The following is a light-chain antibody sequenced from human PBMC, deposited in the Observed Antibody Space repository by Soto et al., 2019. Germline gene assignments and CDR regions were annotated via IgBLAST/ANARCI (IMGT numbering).Light chain of an antibody. CDR2: DAS. J-gene: IGKJ1*01. CDR1: QSISSW. Sequence: DIQMTQSPSTLSASVGDRVTITCRASQSISSWLAWYQQKPGKAPTLLIYDASTLERGVPSRFSGTGSGTEFTLSIDSLQPDDFATYYCQQYHTSSITFGQGTMVDIK. CDR3: QQYHTSSIT. V-gene: IGKV1-5*01.